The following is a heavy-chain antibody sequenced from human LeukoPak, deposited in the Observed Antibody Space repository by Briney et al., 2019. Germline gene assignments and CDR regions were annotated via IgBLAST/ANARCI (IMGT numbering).Heavy chain of an antibody. CDR3: ARLLNDYGDYVIIY. Sequence: LPGGSLRLSCAASGFTFSSYWMSWVRQAPGKGLEWVANIKQDGSEKYYVDSVKGRFTISRDNAKNSLYLQMNSLRAEDTAVYYCARLLNDYGDYVIIYWGQGTLVTVSS. CDR2: IKQDGSEK. J-gene: IGHJ4*02. V-gene: IGHV3-7*01. CDR1: GFTFSSYW. D-gene: IGHD4-17*01.